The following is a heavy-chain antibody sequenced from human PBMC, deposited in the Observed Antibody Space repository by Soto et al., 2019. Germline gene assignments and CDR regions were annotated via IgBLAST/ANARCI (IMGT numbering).Heavy chain of an antibody. V-gene: IGHV3-23*01. D-gene: IGHD3-9*01. CDR3: AKAYYDILTGYYSGPLLAIIMGFDY. J-gene: IGHJ4*02. CDR2: ISGSGGST. Sequence: GGSLRLSCAASGFTFSSYAMSWVRQAPGKGLEWVSAISGSGGSTYYADSVKGRFTISRDNSKNTLYLQMNSLRAEDTAVYYCAKAYYDILTGYYSGPLLAIIMGFDYWGQGTLVTVSS. CDR1: GFTFSSYA.